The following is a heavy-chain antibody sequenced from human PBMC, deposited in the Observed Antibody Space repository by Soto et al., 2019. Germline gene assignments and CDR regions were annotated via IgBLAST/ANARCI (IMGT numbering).Heavy chain of an antibody. D-gene: IGHD2-15*01. Sequence: ASVKVSCKASGYTFTSYGISWVRQAPGQGLEWMGWISAYNGNTNYAQKLRGRVTMTTDTSTSTAYMELRSLRSDDTAVYYCARDIVVVVAATDAFDIWGQGTMVTVSS. V-gene: IGHV1-18*01. CDR3: ARDIVVVVAATDAFDI. CDR2: ISAYNGNT. CDR1: GYTFTSYG. J-gene: IGHJ3*02.